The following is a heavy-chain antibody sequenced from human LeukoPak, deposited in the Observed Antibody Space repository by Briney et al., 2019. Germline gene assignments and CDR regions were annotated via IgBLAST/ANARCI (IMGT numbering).Heavy chain of an antibody. CDR1: GGSISSGDYY. Sequence: TQTLSLTCTVSGGSISSGDYYWSWIRQPPGKGLEWIGYIYYSGSTHYNPSLKSRVTISVDTSKNQFSLKLSSVTAADTAVCYCASRGRYWFDPWGQGTQVTVSS. CDR2: IYYSGST. CDR3: ASRGRYWFDP. V-gene: IGHV4-30-4*08. J-gene: IGHJ5*02.